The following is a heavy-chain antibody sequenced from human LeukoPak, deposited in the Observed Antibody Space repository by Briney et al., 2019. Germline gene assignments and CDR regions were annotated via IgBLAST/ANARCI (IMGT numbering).Heavy chain of an antibody. CDR2: VLHGENT. V-gene: IGHV4-4*07. CDR3: ARFDCSSGPCTPDDN. D-gene: IGHD6-19*01. Sequence: SETLSPTCTVAGGSTTGYYWGCIRQHAGKGLEWLGLVLHGENTRYSPSLKSRVTMSVDTSKNQFSLKLTSVTAADTAVYYCARFDCSSGPCTPDDNWGQGTLVTVSS. J-gene: IGHJ4*02. CDR1: GGSTTGYY.